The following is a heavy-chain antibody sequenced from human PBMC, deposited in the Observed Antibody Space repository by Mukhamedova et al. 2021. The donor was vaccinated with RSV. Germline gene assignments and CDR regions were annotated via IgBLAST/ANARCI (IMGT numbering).Heavy chain of an antibody. V-gene: IGHV4-59*01. D-gene: IGHD3-16*02. CDR2: IYYSGST. J-gene: IGHJ4*02. Sequence: WVGNIYYSGSTKFNPSLKSRVAISIDTSKNQFSLRLRSVTAADTAMYYCARVSYDYVWGSYRHHFDYWGLGTLVTVSS. CDR3: ARVSYDYVWGSYRHHFDY.